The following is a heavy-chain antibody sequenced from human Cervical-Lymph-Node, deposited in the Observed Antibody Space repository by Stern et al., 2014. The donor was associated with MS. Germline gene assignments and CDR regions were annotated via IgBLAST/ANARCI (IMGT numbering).Heavy chain of an antibody. Sequence: QDQLVQSGIAVKKAGASVRVSCKASGYTFTSNGISWVRQAPGKGLQWMGWISADSGKTKLEQKFQDRVTLTRDTSTGTAYLDLRSLRPDDMAVYYCARDRDYAFDVWGQGTMVTVS. CDR3: ARDRDYAFDV. CDR2: ISADSGKT. D-gene: IGHD4-17*01. J-gene: IGHJ3*01. CDR1: GYTFTSNG. V-gene: IGHV1-18*03.